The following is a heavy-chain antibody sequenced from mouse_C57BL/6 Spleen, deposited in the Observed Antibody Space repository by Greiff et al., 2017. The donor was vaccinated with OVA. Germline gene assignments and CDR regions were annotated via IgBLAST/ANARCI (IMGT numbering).Heavy chain of an antibody. V-gene: IGHV1-50*01. J-gene: IGHJ3*01. CDR2: IDPSDSYT. Sequence: QVQLQQPGAELVKPGASVKLSCKASGYTFTSYWMQWVKQRPGQGLEWIGEIDPSDSYTNYNQKFKGKATLTVDTSSSTAYMQLSSLTSEDSAVYYCARSVKDYDGYDVWFAYWGQGTLVTVSA. CDR3: ARSVKDYDGYDVWFAY. D-gene: IGHD2-3*01. CDR1: GYTFTSYW.